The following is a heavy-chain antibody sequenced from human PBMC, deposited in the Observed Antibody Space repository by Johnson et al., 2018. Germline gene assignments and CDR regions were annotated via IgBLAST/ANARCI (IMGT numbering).Heavy chain of an antibody. V-gene: IGHV3-30*18. CDR3: AKDGEYESYYYYMDV. Sequence: QVQLVQSGGGVVQPGRSLRLSCAASGFTFSSYGMHWVRQAPGKGLEWVAVISYDGRNKYYADSVKGRFTISRDNSKNTLFLQMNSLRAEDTAVYYCAKDGEYESYYYYMDVWGKGTTVTVSS. CDR1: GFTFSSYG. D-gene: IGHD2/OR15-2a*01. CDR2: ISYDGRNK. J-gene: IGHJ6*03.